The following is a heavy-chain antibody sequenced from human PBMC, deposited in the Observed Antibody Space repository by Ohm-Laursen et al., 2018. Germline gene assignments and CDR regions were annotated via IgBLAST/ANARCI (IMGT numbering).Heavy chain of an antibody. Sequence: SLRLSCAASGFVFTTYAMHWVRQAPGKGLEWVAVISYDGSNKYYADSVKGRFTISRDNSKNTLYLQMNSLRAEDTAVYYCAKDGQWLVYFDYWGQGTLVTVSS. V-gene: IGHV3-30*04. CDR1: GFVFTTYA. J-gene: IGHJ4*02. CDR2: ISYDGSNK. CDR3: AKDGQWLVYFDY. D-gene: IGHD6-19*01.